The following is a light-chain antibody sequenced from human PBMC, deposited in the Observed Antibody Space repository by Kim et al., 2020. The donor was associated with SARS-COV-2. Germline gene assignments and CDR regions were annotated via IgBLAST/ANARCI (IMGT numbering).Light chain of an antibody. Sequence: QSALTQPASVSGSPGQSITISCTGTSSDVGGYNFVSWHQHHPGKAPKFMIFGVSNRPSGVSNRFSGSKSGNTASLTISGLQAEDEADYFCSSYTSRGTWVLGGGTQLTVL. V-gene: IGLV2-14*01. CDR1: SSDVGGYNF. CDR3: SSYTSRGTWV. CDR2: GVS. J-gene: IGLJ3*02.